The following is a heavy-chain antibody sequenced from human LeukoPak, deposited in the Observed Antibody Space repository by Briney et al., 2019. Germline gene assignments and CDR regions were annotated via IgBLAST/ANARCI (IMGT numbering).Heavy chain of an antibody. CDR3: ARGYYDLLTGHVVTYYFDY. J-gene: IGHJ4*02. CDR2: INAGNGKA. V-gene: IGHV1-3*01. Sequence: ASVKVPCKASGYIFTNYAIHWVRQAPGQRLEWMGWINAGNGKANYSQKFRGRVTLTRDTSASTAYMELSSLRSEDTAVYYCARGYYDLLTGHVVTYYFDYWGQGTLVTVSS. D-gene: IGHD3-9*01. CDR1: GYIFTNYA.